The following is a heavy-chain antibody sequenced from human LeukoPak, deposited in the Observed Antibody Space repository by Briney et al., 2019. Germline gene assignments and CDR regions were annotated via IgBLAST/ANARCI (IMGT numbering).Heavy chain of an antibody. CDR1: GGSISSSSYY. CDR2: IYYSGST. Sequence: PSETLSLTCTVSGGSISSSSYYWGWIRQPPGKGLEWIGSIYYSGSTYYNPSLKSRVTISVDTSKNQFSLKLSSVTAADTAVYYCARGMPASGTGWYFDFWGRGTLVTVSS. J-gene: IGHJ2*01. V-gene: IGHV4-39*01. D-gene: IGHD6-13*01. CDR3: ARGMPASGTGWYFDF.